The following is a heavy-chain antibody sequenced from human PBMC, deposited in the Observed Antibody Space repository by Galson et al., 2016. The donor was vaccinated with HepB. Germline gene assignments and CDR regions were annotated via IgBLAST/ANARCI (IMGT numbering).Heavy chain of an antibody. CDR2: IIPTLDIE. D-gene: IGHD2-8*02. CDR1: GGTFSTNT. Sequence: SVKVSCKASGGTFSTNTINWVRQAPGQGLEWMGRIIPTLDIEKYAQKFQDRVTITADKSTSTAYMELSSLSFEDTAVYYCASDDPYCTGGSCSPNYFHYWGQGTLVIVSS. J-gene: IGHJ4*02. CDR3: ASDDPYCTGGSCSPNYFHY. V-gene: IGHV1-69*02.